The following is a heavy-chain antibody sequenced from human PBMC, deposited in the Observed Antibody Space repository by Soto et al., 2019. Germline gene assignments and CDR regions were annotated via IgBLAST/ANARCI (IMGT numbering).Heavy chain of an antibody. V-gene: IGHV3-74*01. J-gene: IGHJ4*02. Sequence: GGSLRLSCATSGFIFKMYWMHWVRQVPGQGPQWVARITDDGSTTYYAASVEGRFTISRDNAKNALYLQMTSLRPDDTAVYYCTRGPRPTSIGTGAFWGPGTLVTVSS. D-gene: IGHD3-10*01. CDR3: TRGPRPTSIGTGAF. CDR2: ITDDGSTT. CDR1: GFIFKMYW.